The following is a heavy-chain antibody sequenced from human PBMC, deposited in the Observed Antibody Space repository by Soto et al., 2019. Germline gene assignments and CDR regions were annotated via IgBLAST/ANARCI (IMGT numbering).Heavy chain of an antibody. J-gene: IGHJ6*04. Sequence: SVKVSCKASGGTFSSYAISWVRQAPGQGLEWMGGIIPIFGTANYAQKFQGRVTITADESTSTAYMELSSLRSEDTAVYYCARVIGVLRWGHDYYGMDVWGKGTKVTVPS. CDR1: GGTFSSYA. D-gene: IGHD4-17*01. V-gene: IGHV1-69*13. CDR3: ARVIGVLRWGHDYYGMDV. CDR2: IIPIFGTA.